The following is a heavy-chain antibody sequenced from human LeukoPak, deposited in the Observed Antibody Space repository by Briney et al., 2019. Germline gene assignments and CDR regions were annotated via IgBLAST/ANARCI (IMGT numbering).Heavy chain of an antibody. Sequence: GGSLRLSCVASGFTFSSYAMSWVRQAPGKGLEWVSLISGSGGNTYYADSVKGRFTISRDNSENTLYLQMNSLRAEDTAVYYCARDFSGGWPLMSYWGQGTLVTVSS. V-gene: IGHV3-23*01. CDR3: ARDFSGGWPLMSY. J-gene: IGHJ4*02. CDR1: GFTFSSYA. D-gene: IGHD6-19*01. CDR2: ISGSGGNT.